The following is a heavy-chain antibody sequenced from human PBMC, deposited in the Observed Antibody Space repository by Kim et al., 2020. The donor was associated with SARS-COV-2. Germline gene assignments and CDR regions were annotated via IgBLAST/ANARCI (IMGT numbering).Heavy chain of an antibody. D-gene: IGHD5-12*01. Sequence: ASVKVSCKASGYTFTSYAMHWVRQAPGQRLEWMGWINAGNGNTKYSQKFQGRVTITRDTSASTAYMELSSLRSEDTAVYYCARLQYSGYDSIYFDYWGQGTLVTVSS. CDR1: GYTFTSYA. CDR3: ARLQYSGYDSIYFDY. CDR2: INAGNGNT. V-gene: IGHV1-3*01. J-gene: IGHJ4*02.